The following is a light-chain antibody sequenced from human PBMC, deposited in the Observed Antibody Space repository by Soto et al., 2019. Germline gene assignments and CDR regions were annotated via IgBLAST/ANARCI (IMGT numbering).Light chain of an antibody. CDR1: SSNIGNSY. Sequence: QSVLTQPPSVSAAPGQKVTISCSGSSSNIGNSYVSWYQQLPETAPRLLIYENNKRPSGIPDRFSGSKSGTSATLDITELQTGDEADYYCGTWDSSLSALFGGGTQLTVL. J-gene: IGLJ3*02. CDR2: ENN. V-gene: IGLV1-51*02. CDR3: GTWDSSLSAL.